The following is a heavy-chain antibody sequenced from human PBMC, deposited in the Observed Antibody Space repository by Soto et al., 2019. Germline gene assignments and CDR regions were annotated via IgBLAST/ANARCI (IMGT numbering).Heavy chain of an antibody. D-gene: IGHD6-19*01. J-gene: IGHJ6*02. Sequence: QMQLVESGGGVAQPGRSLRLSCTVSGFTFSGHAMHWVRQAPGKGLEWVTQIWYDGSNKYYAESVKGRFTISRDNSKNTLYLQMNSLRVEDTAVYYCARDGQGLAPYALDVWGQGTSVTVSS. CDR2: IWYDGSNK. CDR1: GFTFSGHA. V-gene: IGHV3-33*01. CDR3: ARDGQGLAPYALDV.